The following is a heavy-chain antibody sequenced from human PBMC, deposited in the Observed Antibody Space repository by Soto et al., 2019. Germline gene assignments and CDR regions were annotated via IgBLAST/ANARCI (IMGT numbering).Heavy chain of an antibody. D-gene: IGHD4-17*01. CDR2: ISGSGGST. CDR1: GFTFSSYA. J-gene: IGHJ2*01. CDR3: AKRTVGWYFDL. V-gene: IGHV3-23*01. Sequence: EVQLLESGGGLVQPGGSLRLSCAASGFTFSSYAMNWVRQAPGKGLEWVSVISGSGGSTYYADAVKGRFTISRDNSKNTLYLQMNSLRAEDTAVYYCAKRTVGWYFDLWGRGTLITVSS.